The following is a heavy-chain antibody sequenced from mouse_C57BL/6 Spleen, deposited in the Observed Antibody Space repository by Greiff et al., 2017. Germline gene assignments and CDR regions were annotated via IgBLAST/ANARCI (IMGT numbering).Heavy chain of an antibody. CDR1: GYTFTSYG. Sequence: VQLQESGAELARPGASVKLSCKASGYTFTSYGISWVKQRTGQGLEWIGEIYPRSGNTYYNEKFKGKATLTADKSSSTAYMELRSLTSEDSAVYFCARESDYDGYFDYWGQGTTLTVSS. CDR2: IYPRSGNT. V-gene: IGHV1-81*01. D-gene: IGHD2-4*01. J-gene: IGHJ2*01. CDR3: ARESDYDGYFDY.